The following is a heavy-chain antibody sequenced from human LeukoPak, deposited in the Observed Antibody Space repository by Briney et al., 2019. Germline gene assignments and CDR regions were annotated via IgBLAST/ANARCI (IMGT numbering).Heavy chain of an antibody. CDR2: MYPGNSDT. Sequence: GESLKISCKGSGYTFSNYWIGWVRQVSGKGLEWMGIMYPGNSDTRYSPSFHGQVTISADKSISTAYLEWSSLKASDTAMYYCARLRYCSGDTCFSPIDSWGRGTLVTVSS. D-gene: IGHD2-15*01. V-gene: IGHV5-51*01. CDR3: ARLRYCSGDTCFSPIDS. CDR1: GYTFSNYW. J-gene: IGHJ4*02.